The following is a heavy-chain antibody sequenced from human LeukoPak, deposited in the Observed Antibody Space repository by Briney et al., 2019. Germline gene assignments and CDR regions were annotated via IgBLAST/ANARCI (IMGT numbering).Heavy chain of an antibody. D-gene: IGHD3-3*02. Sequence: GASVKVSCKASGYTFTSYGISWVRQAPGQGLEWMGWISAYNGNTNYAQKLQGRVTMTTDTSTSTAYMEPRSLRSDDTAVYYCARDAYPYIFGTWAAFDIWGQGTMVTVSS. CDR1: GYTFTSYG. CDR2: ISAYNGNT. CDR3: ARDAYPYIFGTWAAFDI. V-gene: IGHV1-18*01. J-gene: IGHJ3*02.